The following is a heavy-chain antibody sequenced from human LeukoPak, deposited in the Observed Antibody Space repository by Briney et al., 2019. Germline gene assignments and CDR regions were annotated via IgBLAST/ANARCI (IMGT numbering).Heavy chain of an antibody. CDR3: ARGWLAETTVVTPYNY. Sequence: SVKVSCKASGGTFIRYAINWVRQAPGQGLEWMGGIIPLFGTANYAQKFQGRVTITAVESMSTAYMELSSLRSEDTAVYYCARGWLAETTVVTPYNYWGQGTLVTVSS. V-gene: IGHV1-69*13. J-gene: IGHJ4*02. CDR2: IIPLFGTA. CDR1: GGTFIRYA. D-gene: IGHD4-23*01.